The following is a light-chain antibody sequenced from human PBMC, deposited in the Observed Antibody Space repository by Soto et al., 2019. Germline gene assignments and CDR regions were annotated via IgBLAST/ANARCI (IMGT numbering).Light chain of an antibody. CDR3: ASWDDSLNGLL. CDR1: SSNIGINA. V-gene: IGLV1-44*01. J-gene: IGLJ1*01. CDR2: DNN. Sequence: QSVLTQPPSASGTPGQRVTISCSGSSSNIGINAVNWYQQLPGTAPKLLMYDNNQRPSGVPDRVSGSKSGTSASLAISGLQSEDEADYYCASWDDSLNGLLSGNGTKVTVL.